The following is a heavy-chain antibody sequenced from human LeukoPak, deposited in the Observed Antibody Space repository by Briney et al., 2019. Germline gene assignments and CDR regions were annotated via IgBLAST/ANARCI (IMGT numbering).Heavy chain of an antibody. J-gene: IGHJ4*02. CDR2: IYYSGST. D-gene: IGHD3-10*01. CDR3: AAIYDGSGLLDY. Sequence: SETLSLTCTVSGGSISSSSYYWGWIRQPPGKGLEWIGSIYYSGSTYYNPSLKGRVTISVDTSKNQFSLKLSSVTAADTAVYYCAAIYDGSGLLDYWGQGTLVTVSS. V-gene: IGHV4-39*01. CDR1: GGSISSSSYY.